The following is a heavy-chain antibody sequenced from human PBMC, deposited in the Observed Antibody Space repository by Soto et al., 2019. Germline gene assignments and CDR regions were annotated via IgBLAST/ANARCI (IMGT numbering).Heavy chain of an antibody. V-gene: IGHV3-23*01. CDR2: ISGSGGST. Sequence: EVQLLESGGGLVQPGGSLRLSCAASGFTFSSYAMSWVRQAPGKGLEWVSAISGSGGSTYYADSVKGRFTISRDNSKNTLYLQMNSLRAEDTAVYYCAIVIADSYGPFDYWGQGTLVTVSS. D-gene: IGHD5-18*01. CDR3: AIVIADSYGPFDY. J-gene: IGHJ4*02. CDR1: GFTFSSYA.